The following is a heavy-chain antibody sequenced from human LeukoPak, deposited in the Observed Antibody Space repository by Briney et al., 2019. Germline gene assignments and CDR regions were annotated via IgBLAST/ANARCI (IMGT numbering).Heavy chain of an antibody. CDR2: INPNSGGT. CDR3: ARAGSRILTGYYYYYYMDV. CDR1: GGTFSSYA. J-gene: IGHJ6*03. D-gene: IGHD3-9*01. V-gene: IGHV1-2*02. Sequence: ASVKVSCKASGGTFSSYAISWVRQAPGQGLEWMGWINPNSGGTNYAQKFQGRVTMTRDTSISTAYMELSRLRSDDTAVYYCARAGSRILTGYYYYYYMDVWGKGTTVTISS.